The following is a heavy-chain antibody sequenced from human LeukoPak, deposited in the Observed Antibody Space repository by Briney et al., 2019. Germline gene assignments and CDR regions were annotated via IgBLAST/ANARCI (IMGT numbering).Heavy chain of an antibody. J-gene: IGHJ4*02. CDR3: ARGGYYDSGSFDS. V-gene: IGHV3-74*01. CDR2: ISTDGSIT. Sequence: GGSLRLSCAASGFTFGNYRMHWVRQGPGKGLVWVSCISTDGSITSYADSVKGRFTISRDNAKNTLYLQMNSLRAEDTAVYYCARGGYYDSGSFDSWGQGTLVTVSS. D-gene: IGHD3-10*01. CDR1: GFTFGNYR.